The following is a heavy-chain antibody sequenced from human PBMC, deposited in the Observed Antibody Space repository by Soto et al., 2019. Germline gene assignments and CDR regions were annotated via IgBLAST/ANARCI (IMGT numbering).Heavy chain of an antibody. V-gene: IGHV6-1*01. D-gene: IGHD3-10*01. CDR1: GDSVSSNSVA. CDR3: ARQKGTDGMDV. CDR2: TYYRSKWYS. J-gene: IGHJ6*02. Sequence: PSQTLSLTCAISGDSVSSNSVAWNWIRQSPSRGLEWLGRTYYRSKWYSDYAVSVKSRVTIKPDTSKNQFSLQLNSVTPEDTAVYYCARQKGTDGMDVWGQGTTVTV.